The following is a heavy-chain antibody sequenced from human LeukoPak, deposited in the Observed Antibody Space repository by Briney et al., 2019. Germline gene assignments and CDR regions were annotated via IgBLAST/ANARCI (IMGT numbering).Heavy chain of an antibody. J-gene: IGHJ6*02. CDR3: ARGEVDPDYYYGMDV. CDR1: GFTFSSSA. V-gene: IGHV3-23*01. D-gene: IGHD1-26*01. CDR2: ISASGGST. Sequence: GGSLRLSCAASGFTFSSSAMSWVRQVPGKGLEWVSGISASGGSTSYADSVRGRFTISRDNSKNTLYVQMNSLRDEDTAVYYCARGEVDPDYYYGMDVWGQGTTVTVSS.